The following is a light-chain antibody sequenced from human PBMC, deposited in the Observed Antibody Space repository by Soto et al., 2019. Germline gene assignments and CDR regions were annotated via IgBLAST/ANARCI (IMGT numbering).Light chain of an antibody. Sequence: EIVLTHSPATLSLSPGERATLSCRTSLSVGTSLAWHQQKPGQAPRLLMYDASKRATGIPARFSGSGSGTDFTLTISSLEPEDFAVYYCQHGRTFGQGTRLEIK. CDR2: DAS. V-gene: IGKV3-11*01. J-gene: IGKJ2*01. CDR3: QHGRT. CDR1: LSVGTS.